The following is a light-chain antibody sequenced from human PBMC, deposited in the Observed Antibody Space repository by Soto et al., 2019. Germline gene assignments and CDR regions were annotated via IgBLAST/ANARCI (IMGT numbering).Light chain of an antibody. CDR1: QSVTGTY. J-gene: IGKJ4*01. CDR3: QQYGGSLT. Sequence: VLTQSPGTLSVSPGERATLSCRASQSVTGTYLAWYQQKPGQAPRLLIYGASRRAAGISDRFSGSGSGTDFTLTIDRLEPEDFAVYYCQQYGGSLTFGGGTKVDIK. V-gene: IGKV3-20*01. CDR2: GAS.